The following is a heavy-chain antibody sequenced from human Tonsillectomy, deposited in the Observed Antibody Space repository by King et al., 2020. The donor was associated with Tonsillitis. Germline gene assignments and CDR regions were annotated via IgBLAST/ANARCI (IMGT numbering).Heavy chain of an antibody. J-gene: IGHJ6*02. D-gene: IGHD1/OR15-1a*01. Sequence: VQLVESGGGLVKPGGSLRLSCATSGFSFNTYNMNWVRQAPGKGLEWVSTISGSGSYIYYADSMKVRFTISRDNAQNSLYLQMNSLRVDDTAVYYCAKAKLETRNRWNRESLNYYAVDVWGQGTTVTVSS. CDR1: GFSFNTYN. CDR3: AKAKLETRNRWNRESLNYYAVDV. V-gene: IGHV3-21*01. CDR2: ISGSGSYI.